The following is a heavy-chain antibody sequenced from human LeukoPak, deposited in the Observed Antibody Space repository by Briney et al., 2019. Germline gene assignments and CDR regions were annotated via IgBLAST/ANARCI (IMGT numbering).Heavy chain of an antibody. CDR2: LFDSVNT. Sequence: SETLSLTCTVSGGSISSHYWSWIRQPPGKGLEWIAYLFDSVNTKDNPSLQSRLTLSADTSKNQFSLRLSSVTAADTAVYYCATIKRGSVFGYFDFWGQGIKVTVSS. CDR3: ATIKRGSVFGYFDF. J-gene: IGHJ4*02. V-gene: IGHV4-59*11. CDR1: GGSISSHY. D-gene: IGHD5-18*01.